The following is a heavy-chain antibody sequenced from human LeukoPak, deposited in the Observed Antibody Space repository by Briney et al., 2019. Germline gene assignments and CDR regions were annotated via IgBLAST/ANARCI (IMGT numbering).Heavy chain of an antibody. D-gene: IGHD2-21*02. CDR1: GGSISSSSYY. CDR3: ARHRRIVVVTAFDAFDI. V-gene: IGHV4-39*01. CDR2: INHSGST. J-gene: IGHJ3*02. Sequence: SETLSLTCTVSGGSISSSSYYWGWIRQPPGKGLEWIGEINHSGSTNYNPSLKSRVTISVDTSKNQFSLKLSSVTAADTAVYYCARHRRIVVVTAFDAFDIWGQGTMVTVSS.